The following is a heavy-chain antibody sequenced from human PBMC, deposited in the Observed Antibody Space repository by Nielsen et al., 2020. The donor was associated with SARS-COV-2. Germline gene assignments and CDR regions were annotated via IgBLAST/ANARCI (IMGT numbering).Heavy chain of an antibody. Sequence: GGSLRLSCAASGFTFSSYAMSWVRQAPGKGLEWVSAISGSGGSTYYADSVKGRFTISRDNSKNTLYLQMNSLRAEDTAVYYCAKDSYAVRRDGLSFDYWGQGTLVTVSS. J-gene: IGHJ4*02. CDR2: ISGSGGST. V-gene: IGHV3-23*01. D-gene: IGHD5-24*01. CDR1: GFTFSSYA. CDR3: AKDSYAVRRDGLSFDY.